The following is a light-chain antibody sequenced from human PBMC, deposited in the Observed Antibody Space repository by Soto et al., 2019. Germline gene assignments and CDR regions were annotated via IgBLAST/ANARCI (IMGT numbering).Light chain of an antibody. CDR3: NSYTTTSALV. J-gene: IGLJ1*01. CDR1: SADIGSHDY. Sequence: LTQPASVSGSPGQSITISCTGSSADIGSHDYVSWYQQHPGKVPKLIIYEVSKRPSGASDRFSGSKSGNAAYLSISGLQPEDEADYYCNSYTTTSALVFGTGTRSPS. V-gene: IGLV2-14*01. CDR2: EVS.